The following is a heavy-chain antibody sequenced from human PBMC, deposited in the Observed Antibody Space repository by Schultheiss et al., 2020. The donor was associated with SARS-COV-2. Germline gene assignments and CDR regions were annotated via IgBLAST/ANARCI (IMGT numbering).Heavy chain of an antibody. CDR1: GGSVSSGSYY. CDR2: IYYTGST. J-gene: IGHJ4*02. CDR3: APGGTTVTGSFDY. Sequence: SETLSLTCTVSGGSVSSGSYYWSWIRQPPGKGLEWIGYIYYTGSTNYNPSLKSRVTLSIDTSKNQSSLKLTSVTAADTAVYYCAPGGTTVTGSFDYWGQGTPVTVSS. D-gene: IGHD4-17*01. V-gene: IGHV4-61*01.